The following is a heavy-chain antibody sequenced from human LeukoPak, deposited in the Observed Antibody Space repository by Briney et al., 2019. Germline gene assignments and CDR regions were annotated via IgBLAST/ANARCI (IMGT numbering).Heavy chain of an antibody. Sequence: GGSLRLSCAASGFTFSSYWMHWVRQAPGKGLEWVSGISGNGDNTYYADSVKGRFTIYRDNSKSRLSLQMNSLRAEDTAVYYCAKTLSSGWSGKYYFDYWGQGTLVSVSS. J-gene: IGHJ4*02. CDR3: AKTLSSGWSGKYYFDY. CDR1: GFTFSSYW. D-gene: IGHD6-19*01. CDR2: ISGNGDNT. V-gene: IGHV3-23*01.